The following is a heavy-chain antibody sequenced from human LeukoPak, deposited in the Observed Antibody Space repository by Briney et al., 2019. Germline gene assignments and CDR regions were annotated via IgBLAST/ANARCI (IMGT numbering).Heavy chain of an antibody. CDR3: ARAQAFEYSSSSGPVDY. CDR2: ITHSGST. V-gene: IGHV4-34*01. CDR1: GGSFSGYY. J-gene: IGHJ4*02. D-gene: IGHD6-6*01. Sequence: SETLSLTCAVYGGSFSGYYWCWIRQPPGKGLEWIGEITHSGSTNYNPSLKSRVTISVDTSKNQFSLKLSSVTAADTAVYYCARAQAFEYSSSSGPVDYWGQGTLVTVSS.